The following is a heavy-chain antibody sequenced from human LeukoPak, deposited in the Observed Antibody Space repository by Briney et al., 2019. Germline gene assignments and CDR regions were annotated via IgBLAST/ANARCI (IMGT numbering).Heavy chain of an antibody. CDR1: GYSISSGYY. Sequence: SETLSLTCTVSGYSISSGYYWGWIRQPPGKGREWIGSIYHSGSTYYNPSLKSRVTISVDTSKNQFSLKLSSVTAADTAVYYCARYFFEFRVRTIDYWGQGTLVTVSS. CDR2: IYHSGST. J-gene: IGHJ4*02. CDR3: ARYFFEFRVRTIDY. D-gene: IGHD2/OR15-2a*01. V-gene: IGHV4-38-2*02.